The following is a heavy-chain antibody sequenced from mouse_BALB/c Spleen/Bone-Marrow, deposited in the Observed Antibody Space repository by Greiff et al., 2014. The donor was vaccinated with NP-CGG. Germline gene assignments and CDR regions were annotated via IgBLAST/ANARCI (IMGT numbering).Heavy chain of an antibody. D-gene: IGHD2-1*01. J-gene: IGHJ2*01. V-gene: IGHV3-5*02. Sequence: VQLQQSGPGLVKPSQTVSLTCTVTGISITTGNYRWSWIRQVPGHKLEWIGYIYYSGTITYNPSITSRTTITRDTSKNQFFLEMNSLTAEDTATYYCARYGNYFDYWGQGITLTVSS. CDR2: IYYSGTI. CDR1: GISITTGNYR. CDR3: ARYGNYFDY.